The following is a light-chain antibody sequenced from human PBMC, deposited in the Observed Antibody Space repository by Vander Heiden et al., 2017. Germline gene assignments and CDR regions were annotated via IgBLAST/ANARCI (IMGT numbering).Light chain of an antibody. CDR3: CSYTSSSTLYV. V-gene: IGLV2-14*03. CDR1: SSDIGGYNY. Sequence: QSALTQPASVSWAPGQSITISCTGSSSDIGGYNYVSWYQQHPGKAPKLMIHDVSDRPSGVSNRFSGSKSGNTASLTISGLQAEDEADYYCCSYTSSSTLYVFGTGTKVTVL. CDR2: DVS. J-gene: IGLJ1*01.